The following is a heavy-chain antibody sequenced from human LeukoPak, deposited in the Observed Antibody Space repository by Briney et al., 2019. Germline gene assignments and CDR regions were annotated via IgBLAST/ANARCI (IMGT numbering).Heavy chain of an antibody. V-gene: IGHV3-20*04. J-gene: IGHJ4*02. CDR3: ARGIVGATFFGY. CDR1: GFTFDDYG. CDR2: INWNGGST. D-gene: IGHD1-26*01. Sequence: GGSLRLSCAASGFTFDDYGMGWVRQAPGKGLEWVSGINWNGGSTGYADSVKGRFTISRDNAKNSLYLQMNSLRAEDTALYYCARGIVGATFFGYWGQGTLVTVSS.